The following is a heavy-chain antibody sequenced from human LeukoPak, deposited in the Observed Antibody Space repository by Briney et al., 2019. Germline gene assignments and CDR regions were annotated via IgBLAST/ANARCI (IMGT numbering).Heavy chain of an antibody. CDR1: GFTFSSYY. CDR2: IKQDGSEK. J-gene: IGHJ4*02. V-gene: IGHV3-7*01. Sequence: PGGSLRLSCAASGFTFSSYYMSWVRQAPGKGLEWVANIKQDGSEKKYVDSVKGRFTISRDNAKNSLYLQMNSLRAEDTAVYYCARDCWGIKVMDGFGNWGQGTLVTVSS. CDR3: ARDCWGIKVMDGFGN. D-gene: IGHD2-8*01.